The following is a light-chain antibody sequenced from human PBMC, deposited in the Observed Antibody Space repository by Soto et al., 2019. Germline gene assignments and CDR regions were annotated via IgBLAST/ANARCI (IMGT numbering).Light chain of an antibody. V-gene: IGLV4-69*01. J-gene: IGLJ2*01. CDR3: QTWDTGIRV. CDR1: SGHSNYV. CDR2: LNSDGSH. Sequence: QSVLTQSPSASASLGASVKLTCTLSSGHSNYVIAWHQQQPEKGPRYLMKLNSDGSHSKGDGIPDRFSGSSSGAERYLTIPSLQSEDEGDYYCQTWDTGIRVFGGVTKLTVL.